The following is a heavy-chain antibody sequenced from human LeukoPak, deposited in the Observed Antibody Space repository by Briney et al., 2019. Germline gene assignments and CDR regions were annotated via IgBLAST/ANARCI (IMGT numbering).Heavy chain of an antibody. Sequence: GGSLRLSCAASGFTVNNNYMNWVRQAPGKGLEWVSGIHPGDNTYYADSVRGRFTISRDNSKNTLYLQMNSLRAEDTAVYYCTRGASYYDYWGQGTLVTVSS. CDR2: IHPGDNT. CDR3: TRGASYYDY. CDR1: GFTVNNNY. D-gene: IGHD3-10*01. J-gene: IGHJ4*02. V-gene: IGHV3-53*01.